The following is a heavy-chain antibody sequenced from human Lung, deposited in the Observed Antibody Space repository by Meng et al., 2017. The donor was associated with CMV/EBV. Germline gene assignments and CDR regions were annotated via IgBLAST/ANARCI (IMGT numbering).Heavy chain of an antibody. CDR1: GGSISSGGYY. Sequence: VQLQESGPGLWKPSQTLSLTCTVSGGSISSGGYYWSWIRQHPGKGLEWIGYIHSSGSTYYNPSLRSRLTISVDTSKNQFSLKLSSVTAADTAVYYCARASYGSGSPLGESWFDPWGQGTLVTVSS. J-gene: IGHJ5*02. CDR3: ARASYGSGSPLGESWFDP. CDR2: IHSSGST. V-gene: IGHV4-31*03. D-gene: IGHD3-10*01.